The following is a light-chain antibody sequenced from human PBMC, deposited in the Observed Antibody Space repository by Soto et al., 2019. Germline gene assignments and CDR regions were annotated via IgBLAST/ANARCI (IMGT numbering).Light chain of an antibody. CDR3: QQRSNWPLT. CDR2: DAS. J-gene: IGKJ5*01. V-gene: IGKV3-11*01. Sequence: EVVLTQSPATRSLSHGEKATLFCRASQSVSSYFAWYQQKPAQAPNLLIYDASNRATGIPARFSGSGSGTDFTLTISSLEPEDFAVYYCQQRSNWPLTFGQGTRLEI. CDR1: QSVSSY.